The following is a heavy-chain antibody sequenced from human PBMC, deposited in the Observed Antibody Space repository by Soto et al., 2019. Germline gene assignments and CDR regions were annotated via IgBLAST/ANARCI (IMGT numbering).Heavy chain of an antibody. CDR3: AKSHTTSGWYVTTDY. J-gene: IGHJ4*02. CDR1: GFTFGDYA. D-gene: IGHD6-19*01. Sequence: GGALRLSCAASGFTFGDYAMQWVRQAPGKGLEWVSAISWNSGSIDYADSVKGRFTISRDNAKNSLYLQMNSLRAEDTALYYCAKSHTTSGWYVTTDYWGQGTRVTVSS. CDR2: ISWNSGSI. V-gene: IGHV3-9*01.